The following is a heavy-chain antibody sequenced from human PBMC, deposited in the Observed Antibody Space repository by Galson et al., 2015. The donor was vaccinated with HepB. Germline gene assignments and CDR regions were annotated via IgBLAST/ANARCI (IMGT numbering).Heavy chain of an antibody. D-gene: IGHD2-2*01. V-gene: IGHV1-18*01. CDR2: ISAYNGDT. CDR3: ARDRWYQVPFSYYYYYYMDV. CDR1: DYTFSTHG. Sequence: SVKVSCKASDYTFSTHGISWVRQAPGQGLEWMGWISAYNGDTNYAQKFQGRVTMTTEISTSTAYMELRSLRSDDTAVYYCARDRWYQVPFSYYYYYYMDVWGKGTTVTVSS. J-gene: IGHJ6*03.